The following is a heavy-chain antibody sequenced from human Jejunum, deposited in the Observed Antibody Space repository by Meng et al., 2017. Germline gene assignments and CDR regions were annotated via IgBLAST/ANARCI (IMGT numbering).Heavy chain of an antibody. CDR2: SEGKANNYAT. Sequence: GEGLGTPWCSLHLSRAVSGFTFSGSLLHCFRQASGKGLEWVGRSEGKANNYATAYAASVKGRFNISRDDLRNTAYLQMNSLKIEDTAVYYCAKVYYDSSGSAYWGQGTLVTVSS. D-gene: IGHD3-22*01. V-gene: IGHV3-73*02. CDR1: GFTFSGSL. CDR3: AKVYYDSSGSAY. J-gene: IGHJ4*02.